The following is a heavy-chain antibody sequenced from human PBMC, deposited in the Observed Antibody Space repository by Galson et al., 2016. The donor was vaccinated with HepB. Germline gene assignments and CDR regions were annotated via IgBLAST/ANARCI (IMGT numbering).Heavy chain of an antibody. CDR3: AIPPLGATLGTDF. CDR2: FDPEDGET. D-gene: IGHD1-26*01. CDR1: GYTLSELS. Sequence: SVKVSCKASGYTLSELSMHWMRQTPGEGLEWIATFDPEDGETFSAQNFQGRVTLTEDTSTDTAYMELRSLKSDDTAVYYCAIPPLGATLGTDFWGQGTLVTVSS. V-gene: IGHV1-24*01. J-gene: IGHJ4*02.